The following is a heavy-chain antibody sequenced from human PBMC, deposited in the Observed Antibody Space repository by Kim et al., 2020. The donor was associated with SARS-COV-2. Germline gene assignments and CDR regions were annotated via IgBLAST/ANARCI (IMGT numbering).Heavy chain of an antibody. J-gene: IGHJ3*02. CDR3: ARDGYYYGSGSLKVYAFDI. CDR2: IWYDGSNK. D-gene: IGHD3-10*01. V-gene: IGHV3-33*01. Sequence: GGSLRLSCAASGFTFSSYGMHWVRQAPGKGLEWVAVIWYDGSNKYYADSVKGRFTISRDNSKNTLYLQMNSLRAEDTAVYYCARDGYYYGSGSLKVYAFDIWGQGTMVTVSS. CDR1: GFTFSSYG.